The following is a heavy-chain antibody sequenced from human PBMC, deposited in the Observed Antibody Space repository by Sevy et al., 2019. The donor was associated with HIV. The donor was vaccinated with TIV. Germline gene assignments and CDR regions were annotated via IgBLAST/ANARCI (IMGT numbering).Heavy chain of an antibody. CDR1: GFTFSNAW. V-gene: IGHV3-15*05. D-gene: IGHD3-3*01. J-gene: IGHJ3*02. Sequence: GGSLRLSCAASGFTFSNAWMSWVRQAPGKGLEWVGRIKSKTDGGTTDYAAPVKGRFTISRDDSKNTMYLQMNSLKTDDTAVYNCTTDGYYYDFRIGFYTGRQAFDIWGQGRMVTVSS. CDR2: IKSKTDGGTT. CDR3: TTDGYYYDFRIGFYTGRQAFDI.